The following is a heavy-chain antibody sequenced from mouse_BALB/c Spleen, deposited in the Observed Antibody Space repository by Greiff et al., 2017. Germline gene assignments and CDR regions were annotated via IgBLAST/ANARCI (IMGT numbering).Heavy chain of an antibody. CDR1: GYSFTDYI. D-gene: IGHD1-1*01. CDR2: INPYYGST. V-gene: IGHV1-39*01. J-gene: IGHJ4*01. Sequence: EVQLQQTGPELVKPGASVKISCKASGYSFTDYIMLWVKQSHGKSLEWIGNINPYYGSTSYNLKFKGKATLTVDKSSSTAYMQLNSLTSEDSAVYYCARIYYYGSSYDAMDYWGQGTSVTVSS. CDR3: ARIYYYGSSYDAMDY.